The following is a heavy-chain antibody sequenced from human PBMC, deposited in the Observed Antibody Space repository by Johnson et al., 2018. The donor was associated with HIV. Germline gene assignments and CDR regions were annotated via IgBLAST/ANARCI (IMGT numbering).Heavy chain of an antibody. J-gene: IGHJ3*02. CDR2: INWNGVRT. CDR3: AGGGSGGYWGYLTDAFDI. D-gene: IGHD1-26*01. Sequence: VQLVESGGGVVQPGRSLRLSCAASGFSFDDYAMYWVRQAPGKGLEWVSGINWNGVRTAYPDSMKGRFTISRDNAKNSLYLQMNSLRAEDKAFYYCAGGGSGGYWGYLTDAFDIWGRDNGHRLF. V-gene: IGHV3-20*04. CDR1: GFSFDDYA.